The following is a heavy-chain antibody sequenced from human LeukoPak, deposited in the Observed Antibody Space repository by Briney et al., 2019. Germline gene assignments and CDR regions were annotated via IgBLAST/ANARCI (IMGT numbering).Heavy chain of an antibody. D-gene: IGHD3-10*01. CDR1: GSSISSYY. CDR2: IYYSGST. CDR3: ARHRGSGSYLGMKYYFDY. V-gene: IGHV4-59*08. Sequence: PSETLSLTCTVSGSSISSYYWSWIRQPPGKGLEWIGYIYYSGSTNYNPSLKSRVTISVDTSKNQFSLKLSSVTAADTAVYYCARHRGSGSYLGMKYYFDYWGQGTLVTVSS. J-gene: IGHJ4*02.